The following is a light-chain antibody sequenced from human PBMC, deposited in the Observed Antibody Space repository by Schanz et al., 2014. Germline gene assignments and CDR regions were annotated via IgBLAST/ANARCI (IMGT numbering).Light chain of an antibody. J-gene: IGKJ4*01. Sequence: EIVLTQSPGTLSLSPGERATLSCRASQSVSSNYLAWYQLKPGQAPRLLIYDASNRATGIPARFSGGGSGTDFTLTIISLEPEDFAVYYCQQRTNWPLTFGGGTKVEIK. V-gene: IGKV3-11*01. CDR2: DAS. CDR1: QSVSSNY. CDR3: QQRTNWPLT.